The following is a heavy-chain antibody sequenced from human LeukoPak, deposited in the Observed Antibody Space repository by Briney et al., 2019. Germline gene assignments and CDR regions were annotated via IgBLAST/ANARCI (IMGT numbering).Heavy chain of an antibody. CDR1: GLTFSSYE. CDR3: ARAAVAGWGYNWFDP. CDR2: ISSSGSNI. D-gene: IGHD6-19*01. J-gene: IGHJ5*02. Sequence: RPGRSLRLSYAASGLTFSSYEMNWVSQAPGNGLEWVSYISSSGSNIYYADSVKGRFTISRDHATNSLYLQMNSLRAEDTAVYYCARAAVAGWGYNWFDPWGQGTLVTVSS. V-gene: IGHV3-48*03.